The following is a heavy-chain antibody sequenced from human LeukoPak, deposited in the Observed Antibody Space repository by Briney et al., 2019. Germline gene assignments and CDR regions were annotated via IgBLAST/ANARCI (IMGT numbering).Heavy chain of an antibody. CDR2: ISGSGGST. V-gene: IGHV3-23*01. J-gene: IGHJ6*03. CDR1: GFTFSCYA. CDR3: AKDTCSSTSCYFIYYYYMDV. D-gene: IGHD2-2*01. Sequence: GGSLRLSCAASGFTFSCYAMSWVRQAPGKGLEWVSAISGSGGSTYYADSVKGRFTISRDNSKNTLCLQMNSLRAEDTAVYYCAKDTCSSTSCYFIYYYYMDVWGKGTTVTVSS.